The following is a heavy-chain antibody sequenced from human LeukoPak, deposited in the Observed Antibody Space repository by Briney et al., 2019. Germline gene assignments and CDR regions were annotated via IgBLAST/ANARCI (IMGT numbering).Heavy chain of an antibody. CDR1: GGSFSGYY. D-gene: IGHD2-2*01. CDR2: INHSGST. CDR3: ARRAFGQLLFDY. V-gene: IGHV4-34*01. Sequence: SETLSLTCAVYGGSFSGYYWSWIRQPPGKGLEWIGEINHSGSTNYNPSLKSRVTISVDTSKNQFSLKLSSVTAADTAVYYCARRAFGQLLFDYWGQGTLVTLCS. J-gene: IGHJ4*02.